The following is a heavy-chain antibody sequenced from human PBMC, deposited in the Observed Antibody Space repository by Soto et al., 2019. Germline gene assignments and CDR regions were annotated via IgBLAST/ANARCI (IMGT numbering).Heavy chain of an antibody. Sequence: QVQLVQSGAEVKKPGASVKVSCKASGYTFTSYDISWVRQAPGQGLEWMGWISAYNGNTNYAQKLQGRVTMTMDTSTSTAYMELRSLGSDDTALCSCALPRGSGWYCDWGQGTLVTVSS. CDR3: ALPRGSGWYCD. V-gene: IGHV1-18*01. D-gene: IGHD6-19*01. CDR2: ISAYNGNT. CDR1: GYTFTSYD. J-gene: IGHJ4*02.